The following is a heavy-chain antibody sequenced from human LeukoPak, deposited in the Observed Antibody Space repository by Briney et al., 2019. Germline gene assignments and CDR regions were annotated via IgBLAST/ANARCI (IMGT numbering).Heavy chain of an antibody. Sequence: GGSLRLSCAASGFIVGNNYMSWARQAPGKGLEWGSIISSRGTTYYADSVKGRFAISRDSSQNTLYLQMNSLRAEDTAVYYCATRGRSGYYYGMDVWGQGSTVSVSS. J-gene: IGHJ6*02. CDR2: ISSRGTT. D-gene: IGHD1-26*01. V-gene: IGHV3-66*01. CDR3: ATRGRSGYYYGMDV. CDR1: GFIVGNNY.